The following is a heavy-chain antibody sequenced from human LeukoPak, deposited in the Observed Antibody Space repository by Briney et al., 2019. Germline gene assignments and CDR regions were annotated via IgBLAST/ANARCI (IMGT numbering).Heavy chain of an antibody. CDR2: INHSGST. D-gene: IGHD3-16*02. V-gene: IGHV4-34*01. CDR1: GGSFSGYY. Sequence: PSETLSLTCAVYGGSFSGYYWSWIRQPPGKGLEWIGEINHSGSTNYNPSLKSRVTISVDTSKNQLSLKLSSVTAADTAVYYCARLAPTYDYVWGSYRYTYNFDYWGQGTLVTVSS. CDR3: ARLAPTYDYVWGSYRYTYNFDY. J-gene: IGHJ4*02.